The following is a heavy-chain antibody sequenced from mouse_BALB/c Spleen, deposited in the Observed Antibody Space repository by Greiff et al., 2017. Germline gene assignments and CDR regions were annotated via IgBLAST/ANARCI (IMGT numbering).Heavy chain of an antibody. J-gene: IGHJ3*01. V-gene: IGHV1-7*01. D-gene: IGHD1-1*01. Sequence: VQLQESGAELAKPGASVKMSCKASGYTFTSYWMHWVKQRPGQGLEWIGYINPSTGYTEYNQKFKDKATLTADKSSSTAYMQLCSLTSEDSAVYYCARGTTVVAMAYWGQGTLVTVSA. CDR2: INPSTGYT. CDR3: ARGTTVVAMAY. CDR1: GYTFTSYW.